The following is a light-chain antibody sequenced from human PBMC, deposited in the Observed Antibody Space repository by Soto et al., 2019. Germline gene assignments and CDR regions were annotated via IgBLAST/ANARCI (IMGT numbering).Light chain of an antibody. CDR1: QSVSNIY. V-gene: IGKV3-20*01. CDR3: QQYSSSFRT. CDR2: GAS. J-gene: IGKJ1*01. Sequence: VLTQSPGTLSLSPGERATLSCRASQSVSNIYIAWYQQKPGQAPRVLIYGASRRATGIPDRFSGSGSGTDFTLTISRLEPEDFAVYYCQQYSSSFRTFGQGTKVAI.